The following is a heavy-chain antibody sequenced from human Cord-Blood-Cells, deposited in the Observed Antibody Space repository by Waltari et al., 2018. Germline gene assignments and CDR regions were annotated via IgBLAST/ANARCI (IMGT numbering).Heavy chain of an antibody. CDR2: FDPEDGKT. V-gene: IGHV1-24*01. CDR1: GYTLTELS. J-gene: IGHJ4*02. D-gene: IGHD3-9*01. Sequence: QVQLVQSGAEVKKPGASVKVSCKVSGYTLTELSMHWVRQAPGKGFEWMGGFDPEDGKTNYAQKFQGRGTMTEDTSTDTAYMELSSLRSEDTAVYYCATEKRPYYDILTGYYDYWGQGTLVTVSS. CDR3: ATEKRPYYDILTGYYDY.